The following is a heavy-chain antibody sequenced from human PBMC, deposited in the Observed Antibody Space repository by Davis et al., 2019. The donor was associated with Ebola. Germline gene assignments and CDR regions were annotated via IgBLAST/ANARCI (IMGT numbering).Heavy chain of an antibody. CDR2: INHSGST. V-gene: IGHV4-34*01. Sequence: MPGGSLRLSCAASGFTFSSYAMSWIRQPPGKGLEWIGEINHSGSTNYNPSLKSRVTISVDTSKNQFSLKLSSVTAADTAVYYCARVLRWGKDIVVVVAATPHDAFDIWGQGTMVTVSS. CDR3: ARVLRWGKDIVVVVAATPHDAFDI. D-gene: IGHD2-15*01. CDR1: GFTFSSYA. J-gene: IGHJ3*02.